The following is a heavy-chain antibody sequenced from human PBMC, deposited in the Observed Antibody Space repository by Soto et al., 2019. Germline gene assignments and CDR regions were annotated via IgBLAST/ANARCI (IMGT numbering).Heavy chain of an antibody. V-gene: IGHV3-23*01. CDR2: VSGSASAT. D-gene: IGHD5-12*01. CDR1: GFSFRSDA. CDR3: AKLSGYEWYKWFDA. Sequence: EVQLLESGGGLVKPGGSLRLSCAASGFSFRSDAMSWVRQAPGKGLEWVSTVSGSASATYYADSVKGRFSISRDNSKNTLYLQLDSLRAAETAVYFCAKLSGYEWYKWFDAWGRGTLVKVSS. J-gene: IGHJ5*01.